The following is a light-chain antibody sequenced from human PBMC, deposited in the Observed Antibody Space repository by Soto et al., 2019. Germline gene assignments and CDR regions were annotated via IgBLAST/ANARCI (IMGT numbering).Light chain of an antibody. Sequence: EIVMTQSPATLSVSPGETATLSCRASQSVSNNVAWYQQKPGQAPRLLIYGASSRATGIPDRFSGSGSGTDFTLTISRLEPEDFAVYYCQQYDSSPLTFGGGTKVDIK. CDR3: QQYDSSPLT. CDR1: QSVSNN. V-gene: IGKV3-20*01. J-gene: IGKJ4*01. CDR2: GAS.